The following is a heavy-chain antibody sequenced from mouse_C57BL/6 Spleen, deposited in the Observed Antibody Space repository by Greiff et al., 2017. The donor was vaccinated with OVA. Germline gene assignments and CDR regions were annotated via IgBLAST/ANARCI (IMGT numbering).Heavy chain of an antibody. CDR1: GYTFTSYW. J-gene: IGHJ1*03. CDR2: IHPSDSDT. V-gene: IGHV1-74*01. Sequence: KESCKASGYTFTSYWMHWVKQRPGQGLEWIGRIHPSDSDTNYNQKFKGKATLTVDKSSSTAYMQLSSLTSEDSAVYYCAFYYDYDDGYFDVWGTGTTVTVSS. CDR3: AFYYDYDDGYFDV. D-gene: IGHD2-4*01.